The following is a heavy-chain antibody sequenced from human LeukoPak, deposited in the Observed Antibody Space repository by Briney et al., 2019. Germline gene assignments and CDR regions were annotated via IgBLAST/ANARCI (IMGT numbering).Heavy chain of an antibody. CDR1: GGSISSYY. CDR2: VYGSGST. CDR3: ARQDYYDSSGFKGRAFDI. D-gene: IGHD3-22*01. Sequence: SETLSLTCTVSGGSISSYYWSWIRQPPGEGLEWIGYVYGSGSTIYNPSLKSRLTISLDTSKSHFSLNLSSVTAADTAVYYCARQDYYDSSGFKGRAFDIWGQGTMVVVSS. V-gene: IGHV4-59*08. J-gene: IGHJ3*02.